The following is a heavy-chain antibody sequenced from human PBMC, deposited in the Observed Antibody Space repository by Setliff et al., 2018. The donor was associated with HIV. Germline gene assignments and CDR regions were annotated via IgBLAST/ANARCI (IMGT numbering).Heavy chain of an antibody. CDR2: INPNSGGT. CDR3: AREIFPQGIVVVFDAFDI. V-gene: IGHV1-2*02. CDR1: GYTFTSYY. J-gene: IGHJ3*02. Sequence: ASVKVSCKASGYTFTSYYMHWVRQAPGQGLEWMGWINPNSGGTNYAQKFQGRVTMTRDTSISTAYMELSRLRSDDTAVHYCAREIFPQGIVVVFDAFDIWGQGTMVT. D-gene: IGHD3-22*01.